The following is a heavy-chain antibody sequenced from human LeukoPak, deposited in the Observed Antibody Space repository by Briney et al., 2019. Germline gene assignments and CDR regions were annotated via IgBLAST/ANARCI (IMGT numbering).Heavy chain of an antibody. CDR3: AKRPIVGATTPYYFDY. Sequence: GGSLRLSCAASGFTFSSYALSWVRQAPGKGLEGVSAISGICGSTYYADSVKGRFTISRVNSKNPLYLQMISLTAEDTAVYYCAKRPIVGATTPYYFDYGGQGTLVTASS. CDR2: ISGICGST. V-gene: IGHV3-23*01. D-gene: IGHD1-26*01. J-gene: IGHJ4*02. CDR1: GFTFSSYA.